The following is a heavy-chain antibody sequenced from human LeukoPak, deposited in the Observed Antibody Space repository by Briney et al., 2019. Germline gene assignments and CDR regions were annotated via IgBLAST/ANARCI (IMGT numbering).Heavy chain of an antibody. CDR2: INPNSGGT. V-gene: IGHV1-2*02. CDR3: AGSSGLNYYYYYMDV. J-gene: IGHJ6*03. Sequence: GASVKVSCKASGYTFTSYGISWVRQAPGQGLEWMGWINPNSGGTNYAQKFQGRVTMTRDTSISTAYMELSRLRSDDTAVYYCAGSSGLNYYYYYMDVWGKGTTVTVSS. CDR1: GYTFTSYG. D-gene: IGHD6-19*01.